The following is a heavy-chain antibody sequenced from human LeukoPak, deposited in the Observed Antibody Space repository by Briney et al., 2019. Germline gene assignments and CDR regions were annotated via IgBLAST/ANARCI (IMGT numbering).Heavy chain of an antibody. CDR1: GGSISSHY. CDR3: ARGEMVTTLIDY. V-gene: IGHV4-59*11. CDR2: IYYSGST. D-gene: IGHD5-24*01. J-gene: IGHJ4*02. Sequence: SETLSLTCTVSGGSISSHYWSWIRQPPGKGLEWIGYIYYSGSTNYNPSLKSRVTISVDTSKNQFSLKLSSVTAADTAVYYCARGEMVTTLIDYWGQGTLVTVSS.